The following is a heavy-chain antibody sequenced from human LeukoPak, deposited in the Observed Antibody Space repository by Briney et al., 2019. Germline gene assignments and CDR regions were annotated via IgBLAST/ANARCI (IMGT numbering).Heavy chain of an antibody. D-gene: IGHD6-6*01. V-gene: IGHV4-34*01. CDR3: ARKARNYYYYYMDV. CDR2: INHSGST. Sequence: NPSETLSLTCAVYGGSFSGYYWSWIRQPPGKGLEWIGEINHSGSTNYNPSLKSRVTISVDTSKNQFSLKLSSVTAADTAVYYCARKARNYYYYYMDVWGKGTTVTVSS. CDR1: GGSFSGYY. J-gene: IGHJ6*03.